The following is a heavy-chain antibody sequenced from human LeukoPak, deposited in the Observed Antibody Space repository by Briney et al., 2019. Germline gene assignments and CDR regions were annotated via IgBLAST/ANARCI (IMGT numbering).Heavy chain of an antibody. CDR1: GFTFSSYA. CDR3: ARSPSPSITIFGVVLGAFDI. D-gene: IGHD3-3*01. Sequence: GGSLRLSCAASGFTFSSYAMSWVRQAPGKGLEWVSVISGSGGSTYYADSVKGRFTISRDNSKNTLYLQMNSLRAEDTAVYYCARSPSPSITIFGVVLGAFDIWGQGTMVTVSS. V-gene: IGHV3-23*01. J-gene: IGHJ3*02. CDR2: ISGSGGST.